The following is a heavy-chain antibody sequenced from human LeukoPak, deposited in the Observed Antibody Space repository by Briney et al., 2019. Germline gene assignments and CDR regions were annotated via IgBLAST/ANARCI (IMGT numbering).Heavy chain of an antibody. CDR3: ARVRCSGGSCPYYYYYYYMDV. J-gene: IGHJ6*03. V-gene: IGHV4-59*12. CDR1: GGSISPYY. CDR2: MYYSGST. D-gene: IGHD2-15*01. Sequence: SETLSLTCTVSGGSISPYYWSWIRQPPGKGLEWIGSMYYSGSTYYNPSLKSRVTISVDTSKNQFSLKLRFVTAADTAVYYCARVRCSGGSCPYYYYYYYMDVWGKGTTVTVSS.